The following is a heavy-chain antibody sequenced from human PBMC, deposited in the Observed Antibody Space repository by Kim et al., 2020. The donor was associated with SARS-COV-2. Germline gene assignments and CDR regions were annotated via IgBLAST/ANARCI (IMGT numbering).Heavy chain of an antibody. CDR1: GFTFSSYA. J-gene: IGHJ4*02. Sequence: GGSLRLSCAASGFTFSSYAMSWVRQAPGKGLEWVSSIGIGGGSYYAEPVRDRFTISRDNSKNTLYLQMNSLRAEDSAVYFCASRFIYFDYWGQGTLVTLS. CDR3: ASRFIYFDY. CDR2: SIGIGGGS. V-gene: IGHV3-23*01.